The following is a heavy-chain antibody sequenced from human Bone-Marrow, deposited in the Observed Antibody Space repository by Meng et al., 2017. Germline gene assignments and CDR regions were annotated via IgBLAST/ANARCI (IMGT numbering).Heavy chain of an antibody. CDR2: IYYNGKS. J-gene: IGHJ5*02. CDR1: GGSISSRSYY. D-gene: IGHD5-18*01. Sequence: QVQLQESGPGLGKPSETLSLSCTVSGGSISSRSYYWVWIRQSPGKGLEWIGQIYYNGKSYYNPSLKSRVTMSVDTSRSQFSLNLNTVTAADTAVYYCARASYSYDSWFDPWGQGTLVTVSS. CDR3: ARASYSYDSWFDP. V-gene: IGHV4-39*01.